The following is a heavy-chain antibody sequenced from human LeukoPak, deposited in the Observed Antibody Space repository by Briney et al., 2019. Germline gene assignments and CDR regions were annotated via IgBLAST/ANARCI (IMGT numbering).Heavy chain of an antibody. CDR3: ARAKSKRGSYGDRFDY. V-gene: IGHV4-34*01. Sequence: SETLSLTCAVYGGSFSGYYWSWIRQPPGKGLEWIGEISHSGSTNYNPSLKSRVTISVDTSKNQFSLKLSSVTAADTAVYYCARAKSKRGSYGDRFDYWGQGTLVTVSS. CDR1: GGSFSGYY. J-gene: IGHJ4*02. D-gene: IGHD4-17*01. CDR2: ISHSGST.